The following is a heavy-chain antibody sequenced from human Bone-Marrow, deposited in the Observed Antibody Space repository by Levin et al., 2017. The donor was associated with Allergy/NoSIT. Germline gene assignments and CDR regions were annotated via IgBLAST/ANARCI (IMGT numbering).Heavy chain of an antibody. CDR1: GVSINNYF. J-gene: IGHJ6*02. Sequence: KPSETLSLTCNVSGVSINNYFWSWIRQPPGKGLEWIGYIYSTASSSYNPSLKNRVTMSIETSKNQVSLKLRSVTAADTAVYYCSRAGGWESSVWYGNKDYAMECWGQGTTVTVSS. CDR3: SRAGGWESSVWYGNKDYAMEC. D-gene: IGHD6-19*01. CDR2: IYSTASS. V-gene: IGHV4-59*01.